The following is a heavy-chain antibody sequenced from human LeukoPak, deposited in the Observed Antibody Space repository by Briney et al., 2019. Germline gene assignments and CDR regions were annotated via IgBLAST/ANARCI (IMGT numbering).Heavy chain of an antibody. Sequence: ASVKVSCKTSGYSFTAFYIHWVRQAPGQGLEWMGWISAYNGNTNYAQKLQGRVTMTTDTSTSTAYMELRSLRSDDTAVYYCARDSITMVRGVHKSWFDPWGQGTLVTVSS. V-gene: IGHV1-18*04. CDR2: ISAYNGNT. D-gene: IGHD3-10*01. CDR1: GYSFTAFY. J-gene: IGHJ5*02. CDR3: ARDSITMVRGVHKSWFDP.